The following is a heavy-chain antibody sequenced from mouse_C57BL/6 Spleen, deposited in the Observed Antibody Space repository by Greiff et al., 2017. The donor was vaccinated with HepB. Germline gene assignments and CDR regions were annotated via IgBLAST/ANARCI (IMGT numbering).Heavy chain of an antibody. J-gene: IGHJ2*01. D-gene: IGHD2-4*01. CDR3: ARSAYYDYAVHYFAY. Sequence: QVQLQQSGAELVRPGTSVKLSCKASGYTFTSYWMHWVKQRPGQGLEWIGVIDPSDSYTNYNQKFKGKATLTVDTSSSTAYMQLSSLTSEDSAVYYCARSAYYDYAVHYFAYWGQGTTLTVSS. CDR1: GYTFTSYW. CDR2: IDPSDSYT. V-gene: IGHV1-59*01.